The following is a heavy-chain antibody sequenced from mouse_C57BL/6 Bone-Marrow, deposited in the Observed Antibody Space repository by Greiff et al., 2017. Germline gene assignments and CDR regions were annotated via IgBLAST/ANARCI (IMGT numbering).Heavy chain of an antibody. Sequence: QVQLKESGPGLVQPSQSLSITCTVSGFSLTSYGVHWVRQSPGKGLEWLGVIWSGGGTDYNAAFISRLSISKDNSKSQVFFKMNSLQADDTAIYYCARNYDYDTGYYAMDYWGQGTSVTVSS. J-gene: IGHJ4*01. CDR3: ARNYDYDTGYYAMDY. CDR1: GFSLTSYG. CDR2: IWSGGGT. D-gene: IGHD2-4*01. V-gene: IGHV2-2*01.